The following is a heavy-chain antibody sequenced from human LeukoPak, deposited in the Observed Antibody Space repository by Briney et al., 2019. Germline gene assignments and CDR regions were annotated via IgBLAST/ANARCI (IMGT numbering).Heavy chain of an antibody. V-gene: IGHV3-23*01. Sequence: GSLRLSCAASGFTVSSNYMSWVRQAPGKGLEWVSAISGSGGSTYYADSVKGRFTISRDNSKNTLYLQMNSLRTEDTAVYYCANVNAMSTGYWGQGTLVTVSS. D-gene: IGHD2-2*01. CDR3: ANVNAMSTGY. CDR2: ISGSGGST. CDR1: GFTVSSNY. J-gene: IGHJ4*02.